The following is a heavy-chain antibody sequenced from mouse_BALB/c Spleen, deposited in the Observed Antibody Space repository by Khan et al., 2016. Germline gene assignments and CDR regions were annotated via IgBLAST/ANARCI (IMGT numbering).Heavy chain of an antibody. CDR3: TRYLYGSVPWFAY. Sequence: EVQLQESGPDLVKPSQSLSLTCTVTGYSITSGYSWHWIRQFPGNKLEWMGYIHHGGVTNYNPSLKSRISITRDTSKNQFFLQLNSVTTEDTATYYCTRYLYGSVPWFAYWGQGTPVTVSA. CDR2: IHHGGVT. V-gene: IGHV3-1*02. D-gene: IGHD1-1*01. CDR1: GYSITSGYS. J-gene: IGHJ3*01.